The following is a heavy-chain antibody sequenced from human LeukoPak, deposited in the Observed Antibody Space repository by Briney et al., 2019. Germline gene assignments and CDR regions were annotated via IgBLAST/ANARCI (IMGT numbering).Heavy chain of an antibody. CDR1: GFTVSSNY. V-gene: IGHV3-53*01. CDR3: ARQGHSYGYWVLDY. Sequence: GGSLRLSCAASGFTVSSNYMSWVRQAPGKGLEWVSVIYSGGSTYYADSVKGRFTISRDNSKNTLYLQMNSLRAEDTAVYYCARQGHSYGYWVLDYWGQGTLVTVSS. D-gene: IGHD5-18*01. CDR2: IYSGGST. J-gene: IGHJ4*02.